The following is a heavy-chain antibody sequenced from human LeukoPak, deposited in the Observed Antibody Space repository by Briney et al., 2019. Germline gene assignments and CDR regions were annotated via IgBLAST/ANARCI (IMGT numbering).Heavy chain of an antibody. CDR2: IYYSGST. D-gene: IGHD3-22*01. Sequence: PSETLSLTCTVSGGSISSYYWSWIRQPPGRGLECIGYIYYSGSTNYNPSLKSRVTISVDTSKNQFSLKLSSVTAADTAVYYCARDTGHDNYYDSSGFDYWGQGTLVTVSS. CDR3: ARDTGHDNYYDSSGFDY. J-gene: IGHJ4*02. V-gene: IGHV4-59*01. CDR1: GGSISSYY.